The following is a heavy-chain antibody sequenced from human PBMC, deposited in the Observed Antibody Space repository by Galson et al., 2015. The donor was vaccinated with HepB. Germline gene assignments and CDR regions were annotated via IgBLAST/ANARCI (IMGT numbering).Heavy chain of an antibody. CDR2: ISHD. J-gene: IGHJ4*02. Sequence: LRLSCAASGFTFSSYAMHWVRQAPGKGLEWVAFISHDGDNSKNTLSLQMNNLRAEDTAVFHCAKAHTFFYYDSRGVIDYWGQGTMVTVSS. CDR1: GFTFSSYA. CDR3: AKAHTFFYYDSRGVIDY. V-gene: IGHV3-30*18. D-gene: IGHD3-22*01.